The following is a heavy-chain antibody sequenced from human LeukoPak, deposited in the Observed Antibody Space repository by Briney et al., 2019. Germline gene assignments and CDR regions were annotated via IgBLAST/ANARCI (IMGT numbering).Heavy chain of an antibody. CDR1: GFSFSHYY. CDR3: VAYNWNNPDY. V-gene: IGHV3-74*01. CDR2: IETDGRTT. J-gene: IGHJ4*02. Sequence: GGSLRLSCAASGFSFSHYYMYWVRQVPEKGLVWVSRIETDGRTTAYADSVKGRFTISRDNATNTLCLQMNNLRAEDTAVYYCVAYNWNNPDYWGQGTLVTVSS. D-gene: IGHD1/OR15-1a*01.